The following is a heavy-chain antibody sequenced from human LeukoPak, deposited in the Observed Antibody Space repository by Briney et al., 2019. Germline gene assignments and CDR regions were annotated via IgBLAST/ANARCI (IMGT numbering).Heavy chain of an antibody. D-gene: IGHD4-23*01. V-gene: IGHV1-18*01. J-gene: IGHJ4*02. CDR1: GYTFNTYG. CDR2: INTDNGNT. Sequence: ASVKVSCKASGYTFNTYGISWVRQAPGQRPVWMGWINTDNGNTKYAQKFQGRVTMTTDTSTRTAYMELSSLRSDDTAVYYCARRGYGGNFDYWGQGTLVTVSS. CDR3: ARRGYGGNFDY.